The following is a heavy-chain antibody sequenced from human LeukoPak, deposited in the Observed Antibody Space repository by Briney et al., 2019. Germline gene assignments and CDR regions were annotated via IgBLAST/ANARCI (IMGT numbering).Heavy chain of an antibody. J-gene: IGHJ6*02. CDR3: ARLTMVRGTSYYYYGMDV. CDR2: IYYSGST. Sequence: SETLSLTCTVSGGSISSSSYYWGWIRQPPGKGLEWIGSIYYSGSTNYNPSLKSRVTISVDTSKNQFSLKLSSVTAADTAVYYCARLTMVRGTSYYYYGMDVWGQGTTVTVSS. CDR1: GGSISSSSYY. D-gene: IGHD3-10*01. V-gene: IGHV4-39*07.